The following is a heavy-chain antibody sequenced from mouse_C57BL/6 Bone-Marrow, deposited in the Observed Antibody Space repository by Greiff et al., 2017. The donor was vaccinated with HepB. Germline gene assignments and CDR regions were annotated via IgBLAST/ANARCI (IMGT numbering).Heavy chain of an antibody. D-gene: IGHD1-1*01. CDR3: ARLLITTVVATFDY. V-gene: IGHV1-50*01. Sequence: QVQLQQPGAELVKPGASVKLSCKASGYTFTSYWMQWVKQRPGQGLEWIGEIDPSDSYTNYNQKFKGKATLTVDTSSSTAYMQLSSLTSEDSAVYYCARLLITTVVATFDYWGQGTTLTVSS. CDR1: GYTFTSYW. CDR2: IDPSDSYT. J-gene: IGHJ2*01.